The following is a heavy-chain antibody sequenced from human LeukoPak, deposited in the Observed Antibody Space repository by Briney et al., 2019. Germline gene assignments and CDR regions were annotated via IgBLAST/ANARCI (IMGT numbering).Heavy chain of an antibody. J-gene: IGHJ4*02. CDR2: INPNSGGT. Sequence: ASVKVSCKASGYTFTVCYMHWVRQAPGQGLEWMGWINPNSGGTNYAQKFQGRVTMTRDTSISTAYMELSRLRSDDTAVYYCARAPLGVQWLVRRPRYFDYWGQGTLVTVSS. V-gene: IGHV1-2*02. D-gene: IGHD6-19*01. CDR1: GYTFTVCY. CDR3: ARAPLGVQWLVRRPRYFDY.